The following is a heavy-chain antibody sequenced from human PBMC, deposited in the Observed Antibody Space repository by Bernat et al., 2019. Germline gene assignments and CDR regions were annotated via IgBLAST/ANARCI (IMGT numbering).Heavy chain of an antibody. J-gene: IGHJ4*02. CDR1: GGSFSGYY. CDR3: ARAMSFGVVIIFDY. D-gene: IGHD3/OR15-3a*01. CDR2: IYHSGST. V-gene: IGHV4-34*01. Sequence: QVQLQQWGAGLLKPSETLSLTCAVYGGSFSGYYWSWIRQPPGKGLEWIGEIYHSGSTNYNPSLKSRVTISVDKSKNQFSLKLSSVTAADTAVYYCARAMSFGVVIIFDYWGQGTLVTVSS.